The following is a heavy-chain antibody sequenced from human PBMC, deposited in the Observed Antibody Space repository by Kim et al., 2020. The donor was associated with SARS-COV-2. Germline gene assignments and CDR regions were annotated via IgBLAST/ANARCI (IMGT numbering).Heavy chain of an antibody. CDR2: INPSGGST. CDR3: ARGVYCSSTSCYYGKTVYYFYGMDV. CDR1: GYTFTSYY. V-gene: IGHV1-46*01. J-gene: IGHJ6*02. D-gene: IGHD2-2*01. Sequence: ASVKVSCKASGYTFTSYYMHWVRQAPGQGLEWMGIINPSGGSTSYAQKFQGRVTMTRDTSTSTVYMELSSLRSEDTAVYYCARGVYCSSTSCYYGKTVYYFYGMDVWGQGTTVTVSS.